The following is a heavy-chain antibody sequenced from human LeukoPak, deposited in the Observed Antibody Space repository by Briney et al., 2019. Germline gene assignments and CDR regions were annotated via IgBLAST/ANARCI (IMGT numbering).Heavy chain of an antibody. CDR3: ATGLRFLEHPFDY. CDR2: FDPEDGET. V-gene: IGHV1-24*01. D-gene: IGHD3-3*01. J-gene: IGHJ4*02. Sequence: ASVKASCKVSGYTLTELSMHWVRQAPGKGLEWMGGFDPEDGETIYAQKFQGRVTMTEDTSTDTAYMELSSLRSEDTAVYYCATGLRFLEHPFDYWGQGTLVTVSS. CDR1: GYTLTELS.